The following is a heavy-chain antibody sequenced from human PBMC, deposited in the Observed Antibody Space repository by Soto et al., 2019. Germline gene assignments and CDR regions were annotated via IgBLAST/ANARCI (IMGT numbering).Heavy chain of an antibody. CDR3: ARGPYGDRRLTKDYYYGMDV. CDR2: TYYRSKWYN. J-gene: IGHJ6*02. V-gene: IGHV6-1*01. Sequence: QVQLQQPRPGLVKPSQTLSLTCAISEDSVSSNNAAWNWIRQSPSRGLEWLGRTYYRSKWYNDYAVSVNSRITINPDTSKNQFSLQLNSVTPEDTAVYYCARGPYGDRRLTKDYYYGMDVWGQGTTVTVSS. D-gene: IGHD4-17*01. CDR1: EDSVSSNNAA.